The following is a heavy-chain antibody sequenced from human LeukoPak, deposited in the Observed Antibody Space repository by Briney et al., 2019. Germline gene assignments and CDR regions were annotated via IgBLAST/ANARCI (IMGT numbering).Heavy chain of an antibody. CDR1: GYTLTELY. J-gene: IGHJ4*03. D-gene: IGHD6-19*01. Sequence: GASVKVSCKVSGYTLTELYIQWVRQAPGRGLEWMGGLDPENGATIYAQKFQGRVTLTEDTSIDTAYMELSSLRSEDTAVYYCAARGSGWYRGYFDYWGQGPWSPSPQ. CDR3: AARGSGWYRGYFDY. CDR2: LDPENGAT. V-gene: IGHV1-24*01.